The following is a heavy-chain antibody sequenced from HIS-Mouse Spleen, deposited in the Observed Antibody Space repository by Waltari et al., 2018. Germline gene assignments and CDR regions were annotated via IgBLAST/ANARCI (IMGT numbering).Heavy chain of an antibody. J-gene: IGHJ4*02. V-gene: IGHV1-2*02. Sequence: QVQLVQSGAEVKKPGASVKVSCKASGYTFTGYYLHWERQAPGPGLEWMGWINPNRGGTNYAQKCQGRVTMTRDTSISTAYMELSRLRSDDTAVYYCARGRSSWYYFDYWGQGTLVTVSS. CDR2: INPNRGGT. CDR1: GYTFTGYY. D-gene: IGHD6-13*01. CDR3: ARGRSSWYYFDY.